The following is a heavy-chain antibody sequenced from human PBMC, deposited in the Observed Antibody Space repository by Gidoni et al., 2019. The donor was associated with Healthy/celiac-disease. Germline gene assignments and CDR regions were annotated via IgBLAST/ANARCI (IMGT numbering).Heavy chain of an antibody. J-gene: IGHJ4*02. V-gene: IGHV5-51*01. Sequence: EVQLVQSGAEVKKPGESLKISCKGSGYSFTSYWIGWVRQMPGKGLEWMGIIYPGDSDTRYSPSFQGQVTISADKSISTAYLQWSSLKASDTAMYYCARHDEPVRFLEWLLPFDYWGQGTLVTVSS. CDR3: ARHDEPVRFLEWLLPFDY. CDR2: IYPGDSDT. D-gene: IGHD3-3*01. CDR1: GYSFTSYW.